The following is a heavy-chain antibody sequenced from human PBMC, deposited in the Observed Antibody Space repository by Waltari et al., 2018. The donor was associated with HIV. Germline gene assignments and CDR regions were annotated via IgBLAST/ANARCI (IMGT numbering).Heavy chain of an antibody. J-gene: IGHJ6*02. V-gene: IGHV3-23*01. CDR1: GFIFSRYA. CDR3: AKGDLWRGAVDV. CDR2: ISGDGDLT. Sequence: EVQLLDFGGGLVQPGGSVSLPCSASGFIFSRYAMRWFRQAPGRGLEWVSLISGDGDLTYYADSVRGRFTISRDNIQNMVYLQMNSLRADDTAVYYCAKGDLWRGAVDVWDQGP. D-gene: IGHD5-12*01.